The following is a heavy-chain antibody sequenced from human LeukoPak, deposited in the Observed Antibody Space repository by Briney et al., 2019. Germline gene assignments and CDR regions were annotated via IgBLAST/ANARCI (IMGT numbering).Heavy chain of an antibody. CDR2: IYYSGST. J-gene: IGHJ4*02. CDR3: AGDRTDFDY. CDR1: GGSISSSSYY. D-gene: IGHD1-1*01. V-gene: IGHV4-39*01. Sequence: PSETLSLTCTVSGGSISSSSYYWGWIRQPPGKGLEWIGSIYYSGSTYYNPSLKSRVTISVDTSKNQFSLKLSSVTAADTAVYYCAGDRTDFDYWGQGTLVTASS.